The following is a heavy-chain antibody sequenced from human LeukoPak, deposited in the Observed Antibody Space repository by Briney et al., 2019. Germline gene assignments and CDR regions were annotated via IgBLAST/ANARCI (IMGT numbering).Heavy chain of an antibody. J-gene: IGHJ3*02. CDR2: IYYSGSP. V-gene: IGHV4-59*13. CDR3: ARDPSYYYGSGSYYEGDVFDI. Sequence: SETLSLTCTVSGGSISNYYWSWIRQPPGKGLEWIGCIYYSGSPKYNPSLKSRVTISIDTSKNQFSLKLSSVTAADTAVYYCARDPSYYYGSGSYYEGDVFDIWGQGTMVTVSS. D-gene: IGHD3-10*01. CDR1: GGSISNYY.